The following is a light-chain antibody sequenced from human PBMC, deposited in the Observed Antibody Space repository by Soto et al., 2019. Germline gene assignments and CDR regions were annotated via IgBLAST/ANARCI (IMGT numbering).Light chain of an antibody. V-gene: IGLV1-44*01. CDR2: SNN. J-gene: IGLJ2*01. CDR3: AAWDDSLNGVV. Sequence: QSVLTQPPSASWAPGQRITISCSGSSSSIGSNSVHWYQQLPETAPKLLIYSNNQRPSGVPDRFSGSKSGTSASLAISGLQSEDEADYYCAAWDDSLNGVVFGGGTKVTVL. CDR1: SSSIGSNS.